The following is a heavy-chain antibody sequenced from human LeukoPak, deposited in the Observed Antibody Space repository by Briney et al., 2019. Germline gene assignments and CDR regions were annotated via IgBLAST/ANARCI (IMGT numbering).Heavy chain of an antibody. CDR3: ARIYGSGSTIDYYFDY. CDR2: INPSGGST. CDR1: GYTFTSYY. J-gene: IGHJ4*02. Sequence: GASVKVSCKASGYTFTSYYMHWVRQAPGQGLEWMGIINPSGGSTSYAQKFQGRVTMTRDTSTSTVYMELSSLRSEDTAVYYCARIYGSGSTIDYYFDYWGQGTLVTVSS. D-gene: IGHD3-10*01. V-gene: IGHV1-46*01.